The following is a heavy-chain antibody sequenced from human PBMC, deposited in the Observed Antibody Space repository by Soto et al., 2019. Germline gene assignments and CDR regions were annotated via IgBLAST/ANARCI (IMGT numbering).Heavy chain of an antibody. V-gene: IGHV3-49*04. Sequence: PGGSLRLSCSFSGFTSGDYVLTWVRQSPGKGLEWVGFTTSPAYGATTEYAAAVKGRFIIPRDDSKRVTYLQMNSVQTDETAIYDCSRDGDYYGMDVWGQGTTVTVSS. CDR1: GFTSGDYV. J-gene: IGHJ6*02. CDR3: SRDGDYYGMDV. D-gene: IGHD3-3*01. CDR2: TTSPAYGATT.